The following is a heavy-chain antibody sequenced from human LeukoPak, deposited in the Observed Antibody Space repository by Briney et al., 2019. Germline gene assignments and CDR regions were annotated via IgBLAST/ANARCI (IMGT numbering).Heavy chain of an antibody. CDR1: GFTFSSYG. J-gene: IGHJ6*02. D-gene: IGHD6-6*01. Sequence: PGGSLRLSCAASGFTFSSYGTHWVRQTPGKGLEWVAVIWYDGSNKYYADSVKRRFTISRDNSKNTLYLQMNSLRAEDTAVYYCARDREQLVLPDVWGQGTTVTVSS. V-gene: IGHV3-33*01. CDR2: IWYDGSNK. CDR3: ARDREQLVLPDV.